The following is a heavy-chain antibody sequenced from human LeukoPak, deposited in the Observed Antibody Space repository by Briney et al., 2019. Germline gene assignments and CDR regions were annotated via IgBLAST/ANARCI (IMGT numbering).Heavy chain of an antibody. D-gene: IGHD2-2*01. J-gene: IGHJ6*03. Sequence: GGSLRLSCAASGFTFSTYWMSWVHQAPGKGLEWLANIRQDGSEKYYVDSVKGRFTISRDNAKNSLYLQMSSLRAEDTAVYYCARTSSYQLLYYYYYMDVWGKGTTVTVSS. CDR3: ARTSSYQLLYYYYYMDV. V-gene: IGHV3-7*01. CDR2: IRQDGSEK. CDR1: GFTFSTYW.